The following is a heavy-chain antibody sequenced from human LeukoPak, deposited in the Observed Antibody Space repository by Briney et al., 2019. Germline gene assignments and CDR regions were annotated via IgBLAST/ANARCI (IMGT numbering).Heavy chain of an antibody. CDR3: ARDSSPDSATSYYDALDM. D-gene: IGHD3-10*01. V-gene: IGHV3-7*01. J-gene: IGHJ3*02. CDR1: GFSFRRFW. CDR2: INGDGDGK. Sequence: GGSLRLSCAGSGFSFRRFWMTWVRQAPGRGLEWVANINGDGDGKRYADSVKDRFTISRDNARSLVFLQIHSLRDEDTALYYCARDSSPDSATSYYDALDMWGQGTMVTVSS.